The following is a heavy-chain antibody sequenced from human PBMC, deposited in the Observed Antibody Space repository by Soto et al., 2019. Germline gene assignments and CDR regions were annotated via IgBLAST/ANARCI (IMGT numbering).Heavy chain of an antibody. CDR2: IYTSGST. J-gene: IGHJ4*02. Sequence: SETLSLTCTVSGGSISRYYWSWIRQPAGKGLEWIGRIYTSGSTNYNPSLKSRVTMSVDTSKNQFSLKLSSVTAADTAVYYCARMVDYYDSSGRDYWGQGTLVTVSS. V-gene: IGHV4-4*07. CDR1: GGSISRYY. CDR3: ARMVDYYDSSGRDY. D-gene: IGHD3-22*01.